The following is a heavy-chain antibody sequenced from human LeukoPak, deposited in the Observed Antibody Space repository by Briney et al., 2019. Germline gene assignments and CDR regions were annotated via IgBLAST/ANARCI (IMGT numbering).Heavy chain of an antibody. CDR3: ARHGDNWNGDY. Sequence: NPSETLSLTCTVSGGSISSYYWSWIRQPPGKGLEWIGYIYYSGSTNYNPSLKSRVTMSVDTSKNQFSLRLSSVTAADTAVYYCARHGDNWNGDYWGQGTLVTVSS. V-gene: IGHV4-59*08. J-gene: IGHJ4*02. D-gene: IGHD1-1*01. CDR1: GGSISSYY. CDR2: IYYSGST.